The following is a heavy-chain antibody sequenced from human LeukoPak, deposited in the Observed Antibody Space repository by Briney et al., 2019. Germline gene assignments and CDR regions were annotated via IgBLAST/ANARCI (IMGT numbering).Heavy chain of an antibody. CDR1: GFTFSSYA. D-gene: IGHD3-3*01. CDR2: ISGSGGST. Sequence: PGGSLRLSCAASGFTFSSYAMSWVRQAPGKGLEWVSAISGSGGSTYYADSVKGRFTISRNNSKNTLYLQMNSLRAEDTAVYYCAKSNFWSGYYDYWGQGTLVTVSS. V-gene: IGHV3-23*01. CDR3: AKSNFWSGYYDY. J-gene: IGHJ4*02.